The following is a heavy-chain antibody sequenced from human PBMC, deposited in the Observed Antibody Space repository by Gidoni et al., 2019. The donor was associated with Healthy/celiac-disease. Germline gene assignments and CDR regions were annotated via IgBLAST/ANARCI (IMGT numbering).Heavy chain of an antibody. CDR1: VFTFGDSA. D-gene: IGHD1-26*01. J-gene: IGHJ4*02. Sequence: EVQLVESGGGLVKPGRSLRLSCTASVFTFGDSAMSWFRQAPGKGREWVGFSRSKAYGGTTEYAASVKGRFTISRDDSKSIAYLQMNSLKTEDTAVYYCTRVEIVGATGLDYWGQGTLVTVSS. CDR3: TRVEIVGATGLDY. CDR2: SRSKAYGGTT. V-gene: IGHV3-49*05.